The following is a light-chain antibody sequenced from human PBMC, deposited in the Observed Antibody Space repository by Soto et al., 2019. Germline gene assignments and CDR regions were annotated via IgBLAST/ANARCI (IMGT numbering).Light chain of an antibody. CDR1: SSNIGSNT. V-gene: IGLV1-44*01. Sequence: QSVLTQPPSAPGTPGQRVTISCCGSSSNIGSNTVNWYQQLPGTAPKLLIYSNNQRPSGVPDRFSGSKSGTSASLAISGLQSEDEADYYCAAWDDSLNGYVFGTGTKVTVL. CDR3: AAWDDSLNGYV. J-gene: IGLJ1*01. CDR2: SNN.